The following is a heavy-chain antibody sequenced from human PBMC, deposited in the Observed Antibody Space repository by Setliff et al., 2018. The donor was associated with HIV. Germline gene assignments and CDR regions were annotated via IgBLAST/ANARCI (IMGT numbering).Heavy chain of an antibody. J-gene: IGHJ6*03. V-gene: IGHV1-2*02. Sequence: ASVKVSCKSSGYTFNDYFIHWVRQVPGQGLEWMGWINPNSGATNYAQKFQGRVTMTRDTSINTAYMELSSLRSDDTAVYYCARDRMVRGESGLDDYYYYMDVWGKGTTVTVSS. CDR2: INPNSGAT. CDR3: ARDRMVRGESGLDDYYYYMDV. D-gene: IGHD3-10*01. CDR1: GYTFNDYF.